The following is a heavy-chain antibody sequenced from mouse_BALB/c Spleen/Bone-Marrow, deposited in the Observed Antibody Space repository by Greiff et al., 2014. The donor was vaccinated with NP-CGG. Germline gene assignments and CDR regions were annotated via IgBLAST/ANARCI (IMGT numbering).Heavy chain of an antibody. D-gene: IGHD2-13*01. V-gene: IGHV5-6-5*01. J-gene: IGHJ2*01. Sequence: EVKLMESGGGLVKPGGSLKLSCEASGITVSSYAMSWVRQTPEKRLEWVASIGSGCRKHYPDSVEGRLTISRDNARNILYLQVSSLRSEDTAMYYCARGGMTPFDFWGQGITLTVSS. CDR1: GITVSSYA. CDR3: ARGGMTPFDF. CDR2: IGSGCRK.